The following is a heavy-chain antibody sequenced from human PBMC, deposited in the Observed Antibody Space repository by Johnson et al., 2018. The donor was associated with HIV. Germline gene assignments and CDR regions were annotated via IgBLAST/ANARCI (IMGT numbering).Heavy chain of an antibody. CDR3: ATGLTIFVVVILDGFEI. J-gene: IGHJ3*02. Sequence: VQLVESGGGLVQPGGSLRLSCAASGFTFSDAWMSWVRQAPGKGLEWVGRIKSKTDGGTTDYAAFVKGRFTISRDDSKNTLFLELNGLKSDDTGVYYCATGLTIFVVVILDGFEIWGQGTMVNVSS. CDR1: GFTFSDAW. V-gene: IGHV3-15*01. CDR2: IKSKTDGGTT. D-gene: IGHD3-3*01.